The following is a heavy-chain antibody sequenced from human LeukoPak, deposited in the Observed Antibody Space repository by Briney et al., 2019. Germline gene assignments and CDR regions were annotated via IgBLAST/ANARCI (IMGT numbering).Heavy chain of an antibody. Sequence: GASVKVSCKASGYTFTSYYMHWVRQAPGQGLEWMGIINPSGGSTSYAQKFQGRVTMTRDTSTSTVYMELSSLRAEDTALYYCAKEGLGTAMVRGFIDYWGQGTLVTVSS. V-gene: IGHV1-46*01. CDR2: INPSGGST. CDR1: GYTFTSYY. CDR3: AKEGLGTAMVRGFIDY. D-gene: IGHD5-18*01. J-gene: IGHJ4*02.